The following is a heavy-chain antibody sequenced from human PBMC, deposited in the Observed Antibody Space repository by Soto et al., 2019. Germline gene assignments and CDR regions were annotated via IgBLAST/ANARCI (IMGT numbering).Heavy chain of an antibody. Sequence: GGSLRLSCAASGFTFSSYDMHWVRQATGKVLEWVSVIGTAGVTYYPGSVKGRFTISRENSKNSLYLQMNSLRAEDTAVYYCARESHRLAPYGMDVWGQGTTVTVSS. V-gene: IGHV3-13*04. CDR1: GFTFSSYD. CDR3: ARESHRLAPYGMDV. CDR2: IGTAGVT. J-gene: IGHJ6*02. D-gene: IGHD6-25*01.